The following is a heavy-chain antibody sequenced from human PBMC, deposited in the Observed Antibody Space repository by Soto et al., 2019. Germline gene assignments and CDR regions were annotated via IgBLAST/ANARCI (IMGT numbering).Heavy chain of an antibody. V-gene: IGHV3-23*01. Sequence: LRLSCAASGFTFSSYAMSWVRQAPGKGLEWVSIISGSGGSTYYADSVKGRFTISRDNSKNTLYLQMNSLRAEDTAVYYCAKDPVYYFDSSGNWFDPWGQGTLVTVSS. CDR2: ISGSGGST. CDR1: GFTFSSYA. J-gene: IGHJ5*02. CDR3: AKDPVYYFDSSGNWFDP. D-gene: IGHD3-22*01.